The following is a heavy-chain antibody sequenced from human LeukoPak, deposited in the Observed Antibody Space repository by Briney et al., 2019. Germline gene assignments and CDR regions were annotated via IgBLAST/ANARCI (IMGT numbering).Heavy chain of an antibody. CDR3: AKGSGWYV. J-gene: IGHJ4*02. CDR2: ISTGGGTT. Sequence: GGSLRLSCAASGFTFSSFAMTWVRQAPGKGLEWVSVISTGGGTTDYAGSVKGRFTISRDNSKNTLYLQMNSLRAEDTAVYYCAKGSGWYVWGQGTLVTVSS. D-gene: IGHD6-19*01. CDR1: GFTFSSFA. V-gene: IGHV3-23*01.